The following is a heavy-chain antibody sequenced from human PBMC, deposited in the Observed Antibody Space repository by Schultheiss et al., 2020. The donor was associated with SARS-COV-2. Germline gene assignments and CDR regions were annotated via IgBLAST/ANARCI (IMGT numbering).Heavy chain of an antibody. J-gene: IGHJ4*02. CDR2: IYSDGST. V-gene: IGHV3-66*01. CDR1: GFTVSRNY. CDR3: AKRIDSGNGWGSFDC. Sequence: GGSLRLSCAASGFTVSRNYMTWVRQAPGKGLQWVSVIYSDGSTYYTDSVKGRFSISRDNSKNMLYLQMNSLRLEDTALYYCAKRIDSGNGWGSFDCWGQGTLVTVSS. D-gene: IGHD6-19*01.